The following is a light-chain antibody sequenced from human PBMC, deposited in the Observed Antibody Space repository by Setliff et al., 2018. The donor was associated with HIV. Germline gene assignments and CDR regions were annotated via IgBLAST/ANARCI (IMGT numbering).Light chain of an antibody. V-gene: IGLV2-23*02. J-gene: IGLJ2*01. Sequence: ALAQPASVSGSPGQSITISCTGTSSDIGSYNLVSWYQQHPGKAPKLMIYEVSKRPSGVSNRFSGSKSDNTASLTISGLQAEDEADYYCCSYAGSSTHVVFGGGTKVTVL. CDR1: SSDIGSYNL. CDR3: CSYAGSSTHVV. CDR2: EVS.